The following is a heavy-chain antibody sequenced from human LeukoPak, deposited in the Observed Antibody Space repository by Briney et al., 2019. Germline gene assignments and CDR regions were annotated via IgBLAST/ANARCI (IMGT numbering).Heavy chain of an antibody. Sequence: GGSLRLSCAASGFTLSSYGMHWVRQAPGKGLEWVAVISYDGSNKYYADSVKGRFTISRDNSKNTLYLQMNSLRVEDTAVYYCAKDIVVVTISDAFDFWGQGTMVTVSS. V-gene: IGHV3-30*18. CDR3: AKDIVVVTISDAFDF. D-gene: IGHD2-21*02. J-gene: IGHJ3*01. CDR2: ISYDGSNK. CDR1: GFTLSSYG.